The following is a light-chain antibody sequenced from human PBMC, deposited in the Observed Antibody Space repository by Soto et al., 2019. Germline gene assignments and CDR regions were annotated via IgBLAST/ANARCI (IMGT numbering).Light chain of an antibody. CDR1: SSDVGAYNF. J-gene: IGLJ2*01. V-gene: IGLV2-14*03. CDR2: NVY. CDR3: TSYTSRNDFVV. Sequence: QSVLTQPASVSGSPGQSITISCTGTSSDVGAYNFVSWHQQHPGKAPKLMIYNVYDRPSGISYRFSGSKSGNTASLTVSGLQAEDEADYYCTSYTSRNDFVVFGGGTKLTVL.